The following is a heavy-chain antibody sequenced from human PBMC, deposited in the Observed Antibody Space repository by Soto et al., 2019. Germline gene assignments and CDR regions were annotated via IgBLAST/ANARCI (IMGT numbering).Heavy chain of an antibody. Sequence: QVQLVESGGGVVQPGTSLRLSCAASGFTFTNHAMHWVRQAPGKGLEWVAAIWYDGTIKYYAYSVKGRLTISRDNSKNTLYLQMNSLRAEDTAIYYCARGMRRWELLGHWGQGTPVTVSS. CDR1: GFTFTNHA. D-gene: IGHD1-26*01. CDR3: ARGMRRWELLGH. V-gene: IGHV3-33*01. J-gene: IGHJ4*02. CDR2: IWYDGTIK.